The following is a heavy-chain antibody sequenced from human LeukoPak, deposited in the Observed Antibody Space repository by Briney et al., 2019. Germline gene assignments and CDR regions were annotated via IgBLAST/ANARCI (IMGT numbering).Heavy chain of an antibody. CDR2: ISWNSGSI. J-gene: IGHJ3*02. CDR3: AKVVGDPPGAFDI. CDR1: GFTFDDYA. D-gene: IGHD1-26*01. Sequence: PGRSLRLSCAASGFTFDDYAMHWVRQAPGKGLEWVSGISWNSGSIGYADSVKGRFTISRDNAKNSLYLQMNSLRAEDTALYYCAKVVGDPPGAFDIWGQGTMVIVSS. V-gene: IGHV3-9*01.